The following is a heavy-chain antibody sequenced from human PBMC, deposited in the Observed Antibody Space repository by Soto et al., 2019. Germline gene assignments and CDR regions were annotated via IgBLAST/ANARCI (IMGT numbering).Heavy chain of an antibody. Sequence: GGSLRLSCAASGFTFNDYAMNWVRQAPGKGLEWVSSISWNSRRIGYSDSVQGRFAISRDDAKNSLYLQMNSLRAEDTAVYYYVKDINCASDPCHDIHWGQGTLVTVSS. CDR3: VKDINCASDPCHDIH. J-gene: IGHJ4*02. D-gene: IGHD2-21*01. CDR1: GFTFNDYA. CDR2: ISWNSRRI. V-gene: IGHV3-9*01.